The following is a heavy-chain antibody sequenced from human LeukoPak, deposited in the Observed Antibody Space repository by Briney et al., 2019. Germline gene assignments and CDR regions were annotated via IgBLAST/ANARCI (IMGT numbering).Heavy chain of an antibody. Sequence: GGSLRLSCAASGFTVSSNYMSWVRQAPGKGLEWVSVIYSGGSTYYADSVKGRFTISRDNSKNTLYLQMNSLRAEDTAVYYCARGDHYYYGMDVWGKGTTVTVSS. CDR2: IYSGGST. J-gene: IGHJ6*04. V-gene: IGHV3-66*02. CDR3: ARGDHYYYGMDV. CDR1: GFTVSSNY.